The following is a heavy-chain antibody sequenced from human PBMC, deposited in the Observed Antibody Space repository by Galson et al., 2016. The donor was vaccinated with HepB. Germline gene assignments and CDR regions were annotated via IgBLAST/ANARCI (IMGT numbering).Heavy chain of an antibody. Sequence: SVKVSCKVSGYTLTELSMHWVRQAPGKGLEWMGGFDPEDGKTIYAQKFQGRVTMTEYSSTDTAYMELSSLRSEDKAVYYCATVLRYFGPLDYWVQGTLVTVSS. V-gene: IGHV1-24*01. CDR2: FDPEDGKT. D-gene: IGHD3-9*01. CDR3: ATVLRYFGPLDY. CDR1: GYTLTELS. J-gene: IGHJ4*02.